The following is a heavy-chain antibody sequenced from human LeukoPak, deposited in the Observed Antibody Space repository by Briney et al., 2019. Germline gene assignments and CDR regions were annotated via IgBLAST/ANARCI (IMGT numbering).Heavy chain of an antibody. D-gene: IGHD3-22*01. J-gene: IGHJ3*02. V-gene: IGHV3-23*01. CDR2: ISGSGGST. CDR3: AKVSHYYDLKGHPSIDAFDI. Sequence: GASLRLSCAASGFTFSSYAMSWVRQAPGKGLEWVSAISGSGGSTYYADSVKGRFIISRDNSKNTLYLQMNSLRAEDTAVYYCAKVSHYYDLKGHPSIDAFDIWGQGTMVTVSS. CDR1: GFTFSSYA.